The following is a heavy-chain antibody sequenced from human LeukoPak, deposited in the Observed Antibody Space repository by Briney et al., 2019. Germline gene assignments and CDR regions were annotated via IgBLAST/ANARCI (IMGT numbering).Heavy chain of an antibody. CDR2: ISSSGNTI. D-gene: IGHD3-22*01. CDR3: ARASFSYDSTTYYYEDY. J-gene: IGHJ4*02. V-gene: IGHV3-48*03. Sequence: GGSLRLSCAASGLSFSNSEVKWARQAPGKGLEWVSYISSSGNTIYYADSVKGRFTISRDNAKNSLYLQMNSLRAEDTAVYCCARASFSYDSTTYYYEDYWGQGTLVTVSS. CDR1: GLSFSNSE.